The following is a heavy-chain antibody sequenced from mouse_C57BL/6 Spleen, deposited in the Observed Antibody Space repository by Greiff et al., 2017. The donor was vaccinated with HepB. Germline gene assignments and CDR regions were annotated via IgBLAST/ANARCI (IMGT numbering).Heavy chain of an antibody. CDR1: GYTFTDYN. CDR3: ATHPYSYYAMDY. J-gene: IGHJ4*01. D-gene: IGHD2-10*01. CDR2: INPNNGGT. Sequence: VQLKQSGPELVKPGASVKMSCKASGYTFTDYNMHWVKQSHGKSLEWIGNINPNNGGTSYNQKFKGKATLTVNKSSSTAYMELRSLTSEDSAVYYCATHPYSYYAMDYWGQGTSVTVSS. V-gene: IGHV1-22*01.